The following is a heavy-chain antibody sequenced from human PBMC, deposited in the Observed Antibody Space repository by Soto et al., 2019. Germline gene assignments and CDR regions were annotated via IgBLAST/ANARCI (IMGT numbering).Heavy chain of an antibody. CDR2: SRNKVKRYTT. Sequence: EVQVVESGGGLVQPGGSLRLSCAASGFIISDHYMDWVRQAPGKGLEWVGRSRNKVKRYTTEYAASVKGRFTISRDESKNSLYLQMISLKTEDTAVYYCTRILVTASNAFDIWGQGTMATVSS. CDR3: TRILVTASNAFDI. D-gene: IGHD2-15*01. CDR1: GFIISDHY. J-gene: IGHJ3*02. V-gene: IGHV3-72*01.